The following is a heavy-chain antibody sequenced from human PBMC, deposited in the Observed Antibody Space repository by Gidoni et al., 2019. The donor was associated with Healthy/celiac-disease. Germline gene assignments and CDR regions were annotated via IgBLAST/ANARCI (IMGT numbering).Heavy chain of an antibody. CDR3: ARIYTVTTPYYYYYGMDV. D-gene: IGHD4-17*01. J-gene: IGHJ6*02. Sequence: QVTLRASGPALVQPTHTLTLTCTFSGFSPSTSGMCASWIRQPPGTALEWLALIDWDDDKYYSKSLKTRLTISKDTSKNQVVLTMTNMDPVDTATYYCARIYTVTTPYYYYYGMDVWGQGTTVTVSS. CDR1: GFSPSTSGMC. CDR2: IDWDDDK. V-gene: IGHV2-70*01.